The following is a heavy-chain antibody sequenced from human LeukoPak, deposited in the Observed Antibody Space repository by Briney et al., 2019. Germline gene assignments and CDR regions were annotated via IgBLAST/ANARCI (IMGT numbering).Heavy chain of an antibody. D-gene: IGHD1-1*01. CDR2: INPNSGGT. J-gene: IGHJ4*02. CDR3: ARAPRITWNGFDY. CDR1: GYTFTGYY. Sequence: ASVKVSCKASGYTFTGYYMHWVRQAPGQGLEWMGWINPNSGGTNYAQKFQGRVTMTRDTPIRTAYMELSRLRSDDTAVYYCARAPRITWNGFDYWGQGTLVTVSS. V-gene: IGHV1-2*02.